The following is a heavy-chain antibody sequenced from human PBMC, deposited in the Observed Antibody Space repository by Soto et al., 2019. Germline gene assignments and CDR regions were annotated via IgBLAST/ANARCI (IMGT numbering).Heavy chain of an antibody. CDR3: AKAISFSYYGSGYYYMDV. D-gene: IGHD3-10*01. CDR2: ISGSADKT. Sequence: SGGSLRLSCAASGFTFSSYAMNWVRQAPGKGLEWVSAISGSADKTYYADSVKGRFTISRDNSKNTLYLQMNSLRGEDTAVFYCAKAISFSYYGSGYYYMDVWGKGTTVTVSS. CDR1: GFTFSSYA. V-gene: IGHV3-23*01. J-gene: IGHJ6*03.